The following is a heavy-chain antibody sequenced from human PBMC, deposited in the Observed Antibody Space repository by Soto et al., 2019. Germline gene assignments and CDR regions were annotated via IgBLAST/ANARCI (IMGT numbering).Heavy chain of an antibody. D-gene: IGHD1-26*01. J-gene: IGHJ5*02. CDR1: GVSITSYY. Sequence: WETLSLTCTVSGVSITSYYWSWIRQPPGKGLEYIGFMYYSGSTNYNPSLKSRVTISVDTSKNQFSLKLSSVTAADTAVYYCARDPGMGAPYNWFDPWGQGTLVTVSS. CDR2: MYYSGST. CDR3: ARDPGMGAPYNWFDP. V-gene: IGHV4-59*01.